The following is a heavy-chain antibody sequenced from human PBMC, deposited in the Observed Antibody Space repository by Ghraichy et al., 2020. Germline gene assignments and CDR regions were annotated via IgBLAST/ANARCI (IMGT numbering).Heavy chain of an antibody. D-gene: IGHD3-22*01. J-gene: IGHJ3*02. CDR1: GFTFSDYY. CDR3: ARTDRSITMIVVVGAFDI. CDR2: ISSSGSTI. V-gene: IGHV3-11*01. Sequence: LSLTCAASGFTFSDYYMSWIRQAPGKGLEWVSYISSSGSTIYYADSVKGRFTISRDNAKNSLYLQMNSLRAEDTAVYYCARTDRSITMIVVVGAFDIWGQGTMVTVSS.